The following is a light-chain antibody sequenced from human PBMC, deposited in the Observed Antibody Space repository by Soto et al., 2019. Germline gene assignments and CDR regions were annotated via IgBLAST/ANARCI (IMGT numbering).Light chain of an antibody. CDR1: QSVSSSY. CDR2: AAY. Sequence: IVLTQSPATLSLSPWERATLSCRASQSVSSSYLACYQKKPGQAPRLLIYAAYSRATGIPDRFSGSGSGTDFTLTISRLEPEDFAMYYCQQHGISRVRTFGQGTKVDI. CDR3: QQHGISRVRT. J-gene: IGKJ1*01. V-gene: IGKV3-20*01.